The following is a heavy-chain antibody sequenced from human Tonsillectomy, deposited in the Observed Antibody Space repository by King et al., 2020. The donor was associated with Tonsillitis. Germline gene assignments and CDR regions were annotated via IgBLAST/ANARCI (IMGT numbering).Heavy chain of an antibody. CDR1: GGSISSGSDY. D-gene: IGHD3-9*01. CDR3: AREMLLYDVLTGYSHYYFDY. J-gene: IGHJ4*02. V-gene: IGHV4-61*02. Sequence: VPLQESGPGLVKPSQTLSLTCTVSGGSISSGSDYWGWIRQPAGKGLEWIGRIYTSGSTNCNPSLKSRVTMSVDTSKNQFSLKLSSVTAADTAVYYCAREMLLYDVLTGYSHYYFDYWGLGTLVTVSS. CDR2: IYTSGST.